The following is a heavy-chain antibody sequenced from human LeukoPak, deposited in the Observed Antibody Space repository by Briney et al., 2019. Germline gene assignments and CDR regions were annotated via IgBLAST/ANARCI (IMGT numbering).Heavy chain of an antibody. V-gene: IGHV3-23*01. J-gene: IGHJ4*02. CDR2: ISGSGGST. D-gene: IGHD5-18*01. CDR3: AKFRQEGYSLWPGYFDY. CDR1: GFTFSSYA. Sequence: GGSLRLSCAASGFTFSSYAMSWVRQAPGKGLEWVSAISGSGGSTYYADSVKGRFTISRDNSKNTLYLQMNSLRAEDTAVYYCAKFRQEGYSLWPGYFDYWGQGTLVTVSP.